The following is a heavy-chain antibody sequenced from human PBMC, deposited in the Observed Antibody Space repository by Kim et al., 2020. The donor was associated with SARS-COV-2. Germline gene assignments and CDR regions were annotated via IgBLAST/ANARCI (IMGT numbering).Heavy chain of an antibody. D-gene: IGHD2-15*01. J-gene: IGHJ6*02. Sequence: ASLKGRFTISRDESKNSLYLQMNSLKTEDTAVYYCARGRVEDSHYSGMDAWGQGTTVTVSS. V-gene: IGHV3-72*01. CDR3: ARGRVEDSHYSGMDA.